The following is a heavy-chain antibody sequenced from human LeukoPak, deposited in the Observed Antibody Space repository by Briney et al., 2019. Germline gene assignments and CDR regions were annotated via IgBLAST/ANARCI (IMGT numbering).Heavy chain of an antibody. CDR2: IYYSGSSGNT. D-gene: IGHD4-17*01. CDR3: ARDPTYGDVGGSDY. V-gene: IGHV4-39*07. J-gene: IGHJ4*02. Sequence: PSETLSLTCTVSGDSITRTSNFWGWIRQPPGKGLEWITMIYYSGSSGNTYYNPSLTGRVTISVDTSRNQFSLKLTSVTAADTAVYYCARDPTYGDVGGSDYWGPGILVTVSS. CDR1: GDSITRTSNF.